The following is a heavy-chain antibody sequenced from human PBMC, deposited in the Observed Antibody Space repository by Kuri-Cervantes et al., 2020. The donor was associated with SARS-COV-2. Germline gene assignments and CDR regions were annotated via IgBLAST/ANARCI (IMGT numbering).Heavy chain of an antibody. D-gene: IGHD6-19*01. Sequence: ASVKVSCKASGYTFTSYGISWVRRAPGQRLEWMGWINAGNGNTKYSQKFQGRVTITRDTSASTAYMELSSLRSEDTAVYYCARDKGSIAVAGTNWFDPWGQGTLVTVSS. CDR2: INAGNGNT. CDR1: GYTFTSYG. J-gene: IGHJ5*02. V-gene: IGHV1-3*01. CDR3: ARDKGSIAVAGTNWFDP.